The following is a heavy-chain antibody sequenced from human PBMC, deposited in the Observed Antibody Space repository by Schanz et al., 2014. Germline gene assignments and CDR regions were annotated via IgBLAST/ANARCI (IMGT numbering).Heavy chain of an antibody. J-gene: IGHJ4*02. V-gene: IGHV3-23*03. CDR2: FVHPGGST. D-gene: IGHD5-12*01. CDR3: ARKVVATIGGYYDN. CDR1: GFNFSDYA. Sequence: EVQLLESGGGLVQPGGSLRLSCATSGFNFSDYAMCWVRQAPGKGLEWVSFVHPGGSTYYPDSVKGRFTISRDSSKNTLYLQMNSLRAEDTAVYYCARKVVATIGGYYDNWGQGTLVIVSS.